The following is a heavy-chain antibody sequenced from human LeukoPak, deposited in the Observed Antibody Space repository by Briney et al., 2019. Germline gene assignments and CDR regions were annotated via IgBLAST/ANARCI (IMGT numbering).Heavy chain of an antibody. Sequence: GASVKVSCKVSGYTLTELSMHWVRQAPGKGLEWMGGFDPEDGETIYARKFQGRVTMTEDTSTDTAYMELSSLRSEDTAVYYCATDFLAAAGQASSWGQGTLVTVSS. J-gene: IGHJ5*02. CDR1: GYTLTELS. D-gene: IGHD6-13*01. V-gene: IGHV1-24*01. CDR2: FDPEDGET. CDR3: ATDFLAAAGQASS.